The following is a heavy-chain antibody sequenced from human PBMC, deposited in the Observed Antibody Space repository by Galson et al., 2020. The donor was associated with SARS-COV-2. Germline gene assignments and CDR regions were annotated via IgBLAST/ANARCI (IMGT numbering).Heavy chain of an antibody. D-gene: IGHD3-16*02. CDR1: GFTFITYG. J-gene: IGHJ3*02. Sequence: GGSLRLSCAASGFTFITYGMTWVRHPPGKGLEWVSGISGSGENTYYADSVKGRFTISRDNSKNTLYLQMNSLRPEDTAVYKCAKVVTFGGVSVRDAFDMWGQGTMVTVYS. CDR3: AKVVTFGGVSVRDAFDM. V-gene: IGHV3-23*01. CDR2: ISGSGENT.